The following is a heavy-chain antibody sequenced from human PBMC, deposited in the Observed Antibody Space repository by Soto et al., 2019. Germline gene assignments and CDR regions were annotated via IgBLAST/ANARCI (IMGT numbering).Heavy chain of an antibody. J-gene: IGHJ4*02. D-gene: IGHD2-15*01. CDR3: TTYIVVVVAATRDY. V-gene: IGHV3-15*01. Sequence: EVQLVESGGGLVQPGGSLRLSCAASGFTFSNAWMSWVRQAPGKGLEWVGRIKSKTDGGTTDYAAPGKGRFTSSRDDSKNTLYLQMNSLKTEDTFVYYWTTYIVVVVAATRDYWGQGNLVNVSS. CDR1: GFTFSNAW. CDR2: IKSKTDGGTT.